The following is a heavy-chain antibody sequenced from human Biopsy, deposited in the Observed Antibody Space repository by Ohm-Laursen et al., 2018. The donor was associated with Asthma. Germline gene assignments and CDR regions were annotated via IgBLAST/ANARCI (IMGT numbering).Heavy chain of an antibody. Sequence: SLRLSCAASGFSFSNFDIHWVRQAPGKGLKWVGVISKDASTQDYADSVKGRFTMARDNSKNTLDLQMNSLREEDTAVYYCVRDGTDDAFNIWGQGTVVSVSS. CDR3: VRDGTDDAFNI. J-gene: IGHJ3*02. V-gene: IGHV3-30*03. D-gene: IGHD1-1*01. CDR1: GFSFSNFD. CDR2: ISKDASTQ.